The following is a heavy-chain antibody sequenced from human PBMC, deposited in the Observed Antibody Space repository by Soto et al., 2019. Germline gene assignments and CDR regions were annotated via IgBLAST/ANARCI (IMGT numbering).Heavy chain of an antibody. CDR1: NYSISSGYH. Sequence: SETLSLTCIVSNYSISSGYHWGWIRQPPGKGLEGIGTIYQSGNTYQNPSLKSRVILSIDTSKNQFSLNLRNVAAADTAVYYCVRGRVNFDFWGKGILVTVSS. CDR2: IYQSGNT. CDR3: VRGRVNFDF. J-gene: IGHJ4*02. V-gene: IGHV4-38-2*02. D-gene: IGHD6-13*01.